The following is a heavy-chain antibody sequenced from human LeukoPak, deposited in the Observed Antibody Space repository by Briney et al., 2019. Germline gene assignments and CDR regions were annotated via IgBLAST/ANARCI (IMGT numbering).Heavy chain of an antibody. J-gene: IGHJ3*02. CDR1: GYTFTSYG. CDR2: SSAYNGNT. D-gene: IGHD3-22*01. Sequence: ASVKVSCKASGYTFTSYGISWVRQAPGQGLEWRGWSSAYNGNTNYAQKLQGRVTMTTDTSTSTAYMELRSLRSDDTAVYYCARDGPHYYDSSGYYSDAFDIWGQGTMVTVSS. CDR3: ARDGPHYYDSSGYYSDAFDI. V-gene: IGHV1-18*01.